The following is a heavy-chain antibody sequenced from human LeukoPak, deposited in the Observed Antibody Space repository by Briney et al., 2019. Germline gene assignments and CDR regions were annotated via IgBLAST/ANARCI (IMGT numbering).Heavy chain of an antibody. J-gene: IGHJ4*02. V-gene: IGHV1-69*05. Sequence: GASVTVSFKASGGTFISHAISWVRQAPGQGLEWVGGIIPSFGITNYAQKFQGRVTITTDESTSTGYMELRSLRSDDTAVYYCARGDSGYDYGFDNWGQGTLVTVSS. D-gene: IGHD5-12*01. CDR2: IIPSFGIT. CDR1: GGTFISHA. CDR3: ARGDSGYDYGFDN.